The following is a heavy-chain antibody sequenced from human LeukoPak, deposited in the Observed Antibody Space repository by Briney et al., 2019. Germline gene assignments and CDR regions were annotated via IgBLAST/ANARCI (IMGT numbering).Heavy chain of an antibody. CDR1: GGSISSGSYY. J-gene: IGHJ4*02. D-gene: IGHD3-22*01. CDR2: IYTSGST. V-gene: IGHV4-61*02. Sequence: SETLSLTCTVSGGSISSGSYYWSWIRQPAGKGLEWIGRIYTSGSTNYNPSLKSRVTISVDTSKNQFSLKLSSVTAADTAVYYCARFKNYYDSSGYYAGFDYWGQGTLVTVSS. CDR3: ARFKNYYDSSGYYAGFDY.